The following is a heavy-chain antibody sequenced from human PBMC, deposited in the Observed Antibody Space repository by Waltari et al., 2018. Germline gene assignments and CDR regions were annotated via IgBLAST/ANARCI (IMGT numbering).Heavy chain of an antibody. V-gene: IGHV3-53*01. Sequence: EVQLVESGGGWVQPGGSLSLSCDAYGFRVSYNCMSWVRQAPGKGLEWVAVIHAGGNTYYGDSVKGRFTISRDISKNTLSLQMNSLTVDDSAMYYCARAGLGSPSQWLQLFDSWGQGTLVTVSS. J-gene: IGHJ4*02. CDR1: GFRVSYNC. D-gene: IGHD5-12*01. CDR2: IHAGGNT. CDR3: ARAGLGSPSQWLQLFDS.